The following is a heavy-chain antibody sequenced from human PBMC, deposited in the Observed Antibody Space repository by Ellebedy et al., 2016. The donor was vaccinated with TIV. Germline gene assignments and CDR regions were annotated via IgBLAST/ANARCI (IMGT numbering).Heavy chain of an antibody. CDR3: ASPGGSYSFQDRSYAFDI. Sequence: SETLSLTCAVYGGSISSYYWSWIRQPPGKGLEWIGYIYYSGSTNYNPSLKSRVTISVDTSKNQFSLKLSSVTAADTAVYYCASPGGSYSFQDRSYAFDIWGQGTMVTVSS. CDR1: GGSISSYY. J-gene: IGHJ3*02. CDR2: IYYSGST. D-gene: IGHD1-26*01. V-gene: IGHV4-59*12.